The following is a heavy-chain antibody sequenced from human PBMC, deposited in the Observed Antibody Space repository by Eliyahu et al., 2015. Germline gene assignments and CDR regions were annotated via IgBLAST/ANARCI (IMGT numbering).Heavy chain of an antibody. J-gene: IGHJ4*02. CDR2: IWYDGSNK. D-gene: IGHD6-25*01. CDR1: GFTFSSYG. V-gene: IGHV3-33*01. CDR3: ARDRAASPFDY. Sequence: QVQLVESGGGVVQPGRSLRLSCAASGFTFSSYGMHWVRQAPGKGLEWVAVIWYDGSNKYYADSVKGRFTISRDNSKNTLYLQMNSLRAEDTAVYYCARDRAASPFDYWGQGTLVTVS.